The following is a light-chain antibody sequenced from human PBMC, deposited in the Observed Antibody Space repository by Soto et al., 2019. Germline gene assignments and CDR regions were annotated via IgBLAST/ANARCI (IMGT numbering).Light chain of an antibody. V-gene: IGLV2-8*01. J-gene: IGLJ1*01. CDR3: SSYAGTHIV. CDR2: DVS. CDR1: SSDVGGYDY. Sequence: QAVGTQPPSASGSPGQSVAISCTGTSSDVGGYDYVSWYQQHPGKAPKLMIYDVSKRPSGVPDRFSGSKSGNTASLTVSGLQAEDEADYYCSSYAGTHIVFGTGTKVTVL.